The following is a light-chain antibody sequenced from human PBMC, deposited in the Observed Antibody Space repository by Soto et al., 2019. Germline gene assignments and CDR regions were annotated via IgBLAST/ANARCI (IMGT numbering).Light chain of an antibody. CDR3: QHYGKSMYT. J-gene: IGKJ2*01. CDR2: GAS. V-gene: IGKV3-20*01. CDR1: QSVTSTY. Sequence: EIVLTQSPGTLSLSPGERATLSCRASQSVTSTYLAWYQQKPGQGPMLLIYGASSRANGSPDRFSSSGSGTEFTLTVSRLEPEDFAVYYCQHYGKSMYTFGQGTKLEIK.